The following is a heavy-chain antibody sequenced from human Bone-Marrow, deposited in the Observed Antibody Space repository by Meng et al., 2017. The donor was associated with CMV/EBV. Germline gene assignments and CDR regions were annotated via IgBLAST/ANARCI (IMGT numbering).Heavy chain of an antibody. J-gene: IGHJ4*02. V-gene: IGHV3-7*01. CDR3: AREGAYCGGDCYQGLDY. CDR1: GFTFNIYW. D-gene: IGHD2-21*01. CDR2: IKQDESEK. Sequence: GESLKISCAASGFTFNIYWMSWVRQAPGKGLEWVANIKQDESEKYYVDSVKGRFTISRDNARNSLYLQMNSLRVEDTAVYYCAREGAYCGGDCYQGLDYWGQGTLVTVSS.